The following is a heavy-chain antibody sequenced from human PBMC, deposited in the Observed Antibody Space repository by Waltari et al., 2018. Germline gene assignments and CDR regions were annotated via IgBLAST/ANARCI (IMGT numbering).Heavy chain of an antibody. V-gene: IGHV4-4*07. CDR1: GGSISSYY. CDR3: AREGGIVGATPLDY. CDR2: IYTSGST. D-gene: IGHD1-26*01. Sequence: QVQLQESGPGLVKPSETLSLTCTVSGGSISSYYWSWIRQPAGKGLEWIGRIYTSGSTNYNPSLKSRVTMSVDTSKNQFSLKLSSVTAADTAVYYYAREGGIVGATPLDYWGQGTLVTVSS. J-gene: IGHJ4*02.